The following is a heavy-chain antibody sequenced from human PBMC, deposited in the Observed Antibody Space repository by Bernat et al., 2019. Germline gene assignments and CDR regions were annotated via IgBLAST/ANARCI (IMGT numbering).Heavy chain of an antibody. Sequence: QVQLVESGGGVVQPGRSLRLSCAASGFTFSSYGMHWVRQAPGKGLEWVAVIWYDGSNKYYADSVKGRFTISRDNSKNSLYLQMNSLRAEDTAVYYCARDAAVAGSSEFDYWGQGTLVTVSS. V-gene: IGHV3-33*01. CDR3: ARDAAVAGSSEFDY. J-gene: IGHJ4*02. D-gene: IGHD6-19*01. CDR1: GFTFSSYG. CDR2: IWYDGSNK.